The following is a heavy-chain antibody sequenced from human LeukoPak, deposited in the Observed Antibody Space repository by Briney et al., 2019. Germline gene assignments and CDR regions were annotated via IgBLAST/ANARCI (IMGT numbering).Heavy chain of an antibody. CDR1: GFTFSNAW. D-gene: IGHD2-15*01. Sequence: GGSLRLSCAASGFTFSNAWMSWVRQAPGKGLERVGCIKSKTDGGTTDYAAPVKGRFTISRDDSKNTLYLQMNSLKTEDTAVYYCTTDGYCSGGSCYPNWFDPWGQGTLVTVSS. CDR3: TTDGYCSGGSCYPNWFDP. V-gene: IGHV3-15*01. CDR2: IKSKTDGGTT. J-gene: IGHJ5*02.